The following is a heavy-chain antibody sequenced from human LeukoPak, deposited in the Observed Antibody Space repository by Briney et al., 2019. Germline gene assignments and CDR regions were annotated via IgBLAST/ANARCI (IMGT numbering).Heavy chain of an antibody. Sequence: SGTLSLTCAVSGYSLSSGYYWGWIRQPPGKGLEWIATMYYRGSVYYNPSLKSRVTISVDTSKNQLSLKLSSVTAADTAVYFCARGISALDYWGQGTLVTVSS. V-gene: IGHV4-38-2*01. CDR2: MYYRGSV. CDR3: ARGISALDY. J-gene: IGHJ4*02. CDR1: GYSLSSGYY. D-gene: IGHD1-20*01.